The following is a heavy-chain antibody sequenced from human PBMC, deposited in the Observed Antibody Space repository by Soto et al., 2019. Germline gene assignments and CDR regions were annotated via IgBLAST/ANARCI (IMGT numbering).Heavy chain of an antibody. CDR3: ARETGGDGYNV. CDR2: IDSAGSSP. CDR1: GSTFITYW. D-gene: IGHD5-12*01. V-gene: IGHV3-74*03. Sequence: EVQLVESGGGLVKPGGSLTLSCAPSGSTFITYWMNWFRQNPGKGLVGVSRIDSAGSSPTYADSVKGRFTISRDNAKNTLYLQMNSLRAEDTAVYYCARETGGDGYNVWGQGTLVTVSS. J-gene: IGHJ4*02.